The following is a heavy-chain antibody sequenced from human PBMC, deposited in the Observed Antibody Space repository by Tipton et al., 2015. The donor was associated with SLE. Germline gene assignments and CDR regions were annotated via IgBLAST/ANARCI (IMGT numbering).Heavy chain of an antibody. V-gene: IGHV1-2*06. CDR3: ARDPVRFFDLILRDY. Sequence: QSGPEVKKPGASVKVSCKASEYTFTEYFLHWVRQAPGQGLEWMGRINPNSGDTNYAQKFQGRVTMTTDTSTNTGYMELRSLRSDDTAVYYCARDPVRFFDLILRDYWGQGTLVTVSS. CDR2: INPNSGDT. CDR1: EYTFTEYF. J-gene: IGHJ4*02. D-gene: IGHD3-9*01.